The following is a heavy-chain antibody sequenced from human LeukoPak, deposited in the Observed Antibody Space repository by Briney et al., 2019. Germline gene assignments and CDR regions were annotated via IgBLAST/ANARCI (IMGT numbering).Heavy chain of an antibody. CDR2: ISSTGSSI. CDR1: GFTFSYYT. V-gene: IGHV3-21*01. D-gene: IGHD3-16*02. J-gene: IGHJ5*02. CDR3: ARGVIIRGRLDP. Sequence: GGSPRLSCAASGFTFSYYTMSWVRQAPGKGLEWVSSISSTGSSIYYADSVKGRFTISSDNAKNSLYLQMSSLRVEDTAVYYCARGVIIRGRLDPWGQGTLVTVSS.